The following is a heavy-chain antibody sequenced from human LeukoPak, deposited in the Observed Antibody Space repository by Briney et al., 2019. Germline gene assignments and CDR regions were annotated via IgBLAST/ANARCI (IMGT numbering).Heavy chain of an antibody. CDR1: GGSVSSGSYY. D-gene: IGHD2-2*01. V-gene: IGHV4-61*01. CDR2: IYYSGST. Sequence: SETLSLTCTVSGGSVSSGSYYWSWIRQPPGKGLEWIGYIYYSGSTNYNPSLKSRVTISVDTSKNQFSLKLSSVTAADTAVYYCARGPSWGLDYWGQGTLVTVSS. CDR3: ARGPSWGLDY. J-gene: IGHJ4*02.